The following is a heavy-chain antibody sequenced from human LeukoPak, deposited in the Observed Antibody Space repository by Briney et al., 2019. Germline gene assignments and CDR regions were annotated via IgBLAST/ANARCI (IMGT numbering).Heavy chain of an antibody. D-gene: IGHD2-15*01. Sequence: GGSLRLSCAASGFTFSSYAMSWVCQAPGKGLEWVSAIGGSGAYTFYADSVKGRFTISRDNSKNTLYLQMNSLRAEDTAIYYCGYCSGGTCYSHAFEIWGQGTMVTVSS. CDR1: GFTFSSYA. CDR3: GYCSGGTCYSHAFEI. CDR2: IGGSGAYT. V-gene: IGHV3-23*01. J-gene: IGHJ3*02.